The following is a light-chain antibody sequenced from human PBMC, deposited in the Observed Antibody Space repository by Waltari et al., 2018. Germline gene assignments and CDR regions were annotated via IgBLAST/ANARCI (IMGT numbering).Light chain of an antibody. J-gene: IGKJ3*01. CDR2: DAS. Sequence: IQLTPSPSSLSPPVGDRVTITCLASQAITKYLKWYQQRPGKAPKLLIHDASKLETGVPSRFSGSQSGTVFTLTISNLQPEDVGTYFCQRYDNLPIFAFGPGTKVDI. V-gene: IGKV1-33*01. CDR3: QRYDNLPIFA. CDR1: QAITKY.